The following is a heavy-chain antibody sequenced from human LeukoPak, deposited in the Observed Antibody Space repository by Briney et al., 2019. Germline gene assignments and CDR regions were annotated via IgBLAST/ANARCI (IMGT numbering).Heavy chain of an antibody. CDR1: GYSISSGYY. CDR2: IYRSGST. D-gene: IGHD3-10*01. V-gene: IGHV4-38-2*02. Sequence: PSETLSLTCTVSGYSISSGYYWGWIRQPPGKGLEWIGSIYRSGSTYYNPSLKSRVTISVDTSKNQFSLKLSSVTAADTAVYYCARDLESGLYYGSGSYYLPNWFDPWGQGTLVTVSS. CDR3: ARDLESGLYYGSGSYYLPNWFDP. J-gene: IGHJ5*02.